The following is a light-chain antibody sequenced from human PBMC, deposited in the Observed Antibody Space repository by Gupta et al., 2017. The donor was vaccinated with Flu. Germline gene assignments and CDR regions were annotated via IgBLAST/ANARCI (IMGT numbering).Light chain of an antibody. CDR3: QSYDSSNQGV. J-gene: IGLJ3*02. V-gene: IGLV6-57*01. CDR2: EDN. Sequence: GSIASYYLQWYQQRPGSSPPTVIYEDNQRPSGVPDRLSVSIDSSSNSASLTISGLKTEDEADYYCQSYDSSNQGVFGGGTKLTVL. CDR1: GSIASYY.